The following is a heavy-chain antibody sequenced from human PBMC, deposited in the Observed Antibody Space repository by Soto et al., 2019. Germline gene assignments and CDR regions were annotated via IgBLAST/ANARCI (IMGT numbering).Heavy chain of an antibody. Sequence: GGSLRLSCAASGFTFSSYGMHWVRQAPGKGLEWVAVIWYDGSNKYYADSVKGRFTISRDNSKNTLYLQMNSLRAEDTAVYYCARELRFLEWLPQHYYYYGMDVWGQGTTVTVSS. CDR1: GFTFSSYG. CDR3: ARELRFLEWLPQHYYYYGMDV. CDR2: IWYDGSNK. V-gene: IGHV3-33*01. D-gene: IGHD3-3*01. J-gene: IGHJ6*02.